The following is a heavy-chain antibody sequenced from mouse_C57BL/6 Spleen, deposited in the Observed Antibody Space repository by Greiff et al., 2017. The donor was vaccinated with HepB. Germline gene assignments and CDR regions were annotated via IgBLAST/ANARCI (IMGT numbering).Heavy chain of an antibody. J-gene: IGHJ4*01. V-gene: IGHV1-47*01. D-gene: IGHD2-5*01. CDR1: GYTFTTYP. CDR3: ARGAYYSNYGTMDY. CDR2: FHPYNDDT. Sequence: VKLVESGAELVKPGASVKMSCKASGYTFTTYPIEWMKQNHGKSLEWIGNFHPYNDDTKYNEKFKGKATLTVEKSSSTVYLELSRLTSDDSAVYYCARGAYYSNYGTMDYWGQGTSVTVSS.